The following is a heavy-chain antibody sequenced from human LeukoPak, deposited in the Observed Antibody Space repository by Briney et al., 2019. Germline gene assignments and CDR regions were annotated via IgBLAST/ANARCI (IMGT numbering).Heavy chain of an antibody. Sequence: ASVKVSCKASGYTFTGYGISWVRQAPGQGLEWMGWISAYNGNTNYAQKLQGRVTMTTDTSTSTAYMELRSLRSDDTAVYCCARDKWGYCSSTSCYGGFDAFDIWGQGTMVTVSS. CDR3: ARDKWGYCSSTSCYGGFDAFDI. D-gene: IGHD2-2*01. CDR2: ISAYNGNT. CDR1: GYTFTGYG. J-gene: IGHJ3*02. V-gene: IGHV1-18*01.